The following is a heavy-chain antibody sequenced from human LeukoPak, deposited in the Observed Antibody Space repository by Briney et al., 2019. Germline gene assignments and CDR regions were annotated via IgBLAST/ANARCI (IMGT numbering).Heavy chain of an antibody. CDR1: DYSISSGSYY. CDR3: ARQEKTTVTTYYDY. Sequence: SETLSLTCSVSDYSISSGSYYWSWIRQPAGKGLEWIGRIYTSGSTNYNPSLKSRVTISVDTSKNQFSLKLSSVTAADTAVYYCARQEKTTVTTYYDYWGQGTLVTVSS. D-gene: IGHD4-17*01. J-gene: IGHJ4*02. CDR2: IYTSGST. V-gene: IGHV4-61*02.